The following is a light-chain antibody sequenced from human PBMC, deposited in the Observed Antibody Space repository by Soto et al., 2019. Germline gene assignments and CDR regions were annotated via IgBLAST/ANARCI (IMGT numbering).Light chain of an antibody. CDR2: EGS. CDR3: SSYASSSSYV. CDR1: SSDVGSYNL. V-gene: IGLV2-23*01. J-gene: IGLJ1*01. Sequence: QSVLTQPASVSGSPGQSITISCTGTSSDVGSYNLVSWYQQHPGKAPKLMIYEGSKRPSGVSNRFSGSKSGNTASLTISGLQAEDEADYYCSSYASSSSYVFVTGTKVPVL.